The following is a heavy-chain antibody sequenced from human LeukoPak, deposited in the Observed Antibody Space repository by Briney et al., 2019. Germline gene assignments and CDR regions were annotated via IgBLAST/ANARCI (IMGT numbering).Heavy chain of an antibody. D-gene: IGHD2-8*01. J-gene: IGHJ4*02. CDR3: ARAVSPRFVDY. V-gene: IGHV4-34*01. CDR2: INHSGST. Sequence: SETLPLTCAVYGGSFSGYYWSWIRQPPGKGLEWIGEINHSGSTNYNPSPKSRVTISVDTSKNQFSLKLSSVTAADTAVYYCARAVSPRFVDYWGQGTLVTVSS. CDR1: GGSFSGYY.